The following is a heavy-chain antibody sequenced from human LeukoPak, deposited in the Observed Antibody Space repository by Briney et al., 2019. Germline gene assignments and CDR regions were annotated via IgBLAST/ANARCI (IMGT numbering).Heavy chain of an antibody. J-gene: IGHJ4*02. Sequence: GGSLRLSCAASGFTFSSYAMSWIRQSPGKGLEWVAEINEDGSVKYYVDSMKGRFTISRDNAKNSLYLQMNSLGAEDTAVYYCAKVPRDSDCYWGQGTLVTVSS. D-gene: IGHD2-21*02. CDR3: AKVPRDSDCY. V-gene: IGHV3-7*01. CDR1: GFTFSSYA. CDR2: INEDGSVK.